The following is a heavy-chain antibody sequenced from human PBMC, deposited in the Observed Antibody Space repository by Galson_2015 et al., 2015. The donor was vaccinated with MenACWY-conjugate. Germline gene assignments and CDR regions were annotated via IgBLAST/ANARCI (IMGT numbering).Heavy chain of an antibody. Sequence: SLRLSCAVSGFTVSSNYMGWVRQAPGQGLEWVSLIYSGGWTNYADSVKGRFTISRDDSKNTLYLQMNSLRAEDTAAYYCVRDQWRQWLVHGNDAFDLWGQGTKVTVSS. J-gene: IGHJ3*01. CDR2: IYSGGWT. D-gene: IGHD6-19*01. V-gene: IGHV3-53*01. CDR3: VRDQWRQWLVHGNDAFDL. CDR1: GFTVSSNY.